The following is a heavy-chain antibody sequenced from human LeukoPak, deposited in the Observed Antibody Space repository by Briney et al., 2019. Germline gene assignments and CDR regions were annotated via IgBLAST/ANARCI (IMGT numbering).Heavy chain of an antibody. J-gene: IGHJ4*02. CDR2: INPYNGST. Sequence: GASVKVSCKTSGFSFVDYGVNWLRQAPGQGLEWMGWINPYNGSTKYAQKFQGRATVTTDTSTNTTYLEVRSLRSDDTAVYYCARAEMATRPSDYWGQGTLVTVSS. V-gene: IGHV1-18*01. CDR1: GFSFVDYG. CDR3: ARAEMATRPSDY. D-gene: IGHD5-24*01.